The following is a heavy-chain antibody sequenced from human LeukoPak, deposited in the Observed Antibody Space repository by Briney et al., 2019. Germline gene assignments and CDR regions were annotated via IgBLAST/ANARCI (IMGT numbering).Heavy chain of an antibody. CDR3: ARRDGYNSYYFDF. CDR1: GFSFSVYY. CDR2: ISNSGTTI. D-gene: IGHD5-24*01. J-gene: IGHJ4*02. Sequence: PGGSLRLSCAASGFSFSVYYMSWIRQAPGKGLEWVSYISNSGTTIYYADSVRGRFTISRDNAKNSLYLQMSSLRAEDTAVYYCARRDGYNSYYFDFWGQGTLVTVSS. V-gene: IGHV3-11*04.